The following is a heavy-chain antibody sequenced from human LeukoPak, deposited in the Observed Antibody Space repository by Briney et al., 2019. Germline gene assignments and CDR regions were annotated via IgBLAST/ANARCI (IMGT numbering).Heavy chain of an antibody. CDR3: ARPRTRYYYDSSGYYPEDY. D-gene: IGHD3-22*01. CDR2: ISYDGSNK. CDR1: GFTFSSYA. V-gene: IGHV3-30-3*01. Sequence: GGSLRLSCAASGFTFSSYAKHWVRQAPGKGLEWVAVISYDGSNKYYADSVKGRFTISRDNSKNTLYLQMNSLRAEDTAVYYCARPRTRYYYDSSGYYPEDYWGQGTLVTVSS. J-gene: IGHJ4*02.